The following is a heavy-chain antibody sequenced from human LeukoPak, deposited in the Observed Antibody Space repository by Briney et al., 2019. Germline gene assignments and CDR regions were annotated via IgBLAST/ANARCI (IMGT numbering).Heavy chain of an antibody. CDR2: INHSGST. CDR1: GGSFSGYY. Sequence: SETLSLTCAVYGGSFSGYYWSWIRQPPGKGLEWIGEINHSGSTNYNPSLKSRVTISVDTSKNQFSLKLSSVTAEDTAVYYCARSCSGGTCNFPKFEPWGQGTLVTVSS. V-gene: IGHV4-34*01. CDR3: ARSCSGGTCNFPKFEP. J-gene: IGHJ5*02. D-gene: IGHD2-15*01.